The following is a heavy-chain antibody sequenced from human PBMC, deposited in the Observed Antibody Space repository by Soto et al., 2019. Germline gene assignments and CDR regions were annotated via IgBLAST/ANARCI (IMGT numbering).Heavy chain of an antibody. Sequence: GSLRLSGATSVITLSSYWMHWVRQAQRKGLVWVSQIKSDGSDNYADSVKGRFTISRDNAKNSLYLQMNSLRDEDTAVYYCATYYYDSSPTRAAFDIWGQGTMVTVSS. D-gene: IGHD3-22*01. V-gene: IGHV3-74*01. CDR1: VITLSSYW. J-gene: IGHJ3*02. CDR3: ATYYYDSSPTRAAFDI. CDR2: IKSDGSDN.